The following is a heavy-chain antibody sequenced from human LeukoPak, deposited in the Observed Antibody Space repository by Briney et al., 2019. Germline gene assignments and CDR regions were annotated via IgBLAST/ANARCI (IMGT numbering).Heavy chain of an antibody. D-gene: IGHD6-6*01. J-gene: IGHJ4*02. Sequence: SETLSLTCTVSGGSISNYYWSWIRQSPGKGLEWIGNIYYSGSTYYNPSLKSRVTISVDTSKNQFSLKLSSVTAADTAVYYCARHGSIAAPVFDYWGQGTLVTVSS. V-gene: IGHV4-59*08. CDR2: IYYSGST. CDR3: ARHGSIAAPVFDY. CDR1: GGSISNYY.